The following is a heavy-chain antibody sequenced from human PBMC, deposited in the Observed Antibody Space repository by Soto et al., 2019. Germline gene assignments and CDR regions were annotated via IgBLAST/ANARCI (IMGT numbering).Heavy chain of an antibody. V-gene: IGHV3-48*01. CDR1: GFRFSDYS. CDR3: ARDYNDCWSGHFDY. D-gene: IGHD3-3*01. J-gene: IGHJ4*02. CDR2: ISSSSFTI. Sequence: GWSLRLSCAASGFRFSDYSMNWVRQAPGRGLEWVSDISSSSFTIHYADSVEGRFAISRDNAKNSLYLQMNSLRVEDTAVYYCARDYNDCWSGHFDYWGQGALATVSS.